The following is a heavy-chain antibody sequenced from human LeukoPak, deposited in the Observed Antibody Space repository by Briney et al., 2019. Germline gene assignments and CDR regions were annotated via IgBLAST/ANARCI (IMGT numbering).Heavy chain of an antibody. J-gene: IGHJ4*02. D-gene: IGHD6-19*01. V-gene: IGHV3-23*01. CDR3: ATGGWLVENGY. Sequence: GGSLRLPCAASGFTFSSYAMSWVRQAPGKGLEWVSAISGSGGSTYYADSVKGRFTISRDNSKNTLYLQMNSLRAEDTAVYYCATGGWLVENGYWGQGTLVTVSS. CDR2: ISGSGGST. CDR1: GFTFSSYA.